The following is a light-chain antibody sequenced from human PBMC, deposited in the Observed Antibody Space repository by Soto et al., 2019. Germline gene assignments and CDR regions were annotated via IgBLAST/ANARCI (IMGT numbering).Light chain of an antibody. J-gene: IGLJ3*02. CDR1: SSNIGSNN. CDR3: ESWDDGLNGWM. CDR2: NNN. V-gene: IGLV1-44*01. Sequence: QSVLTQPPSASGTPGQRVTISCSGSSSNIGSNNVNWYQQLPGTAPKLLIYNNNQRPAGVTDRFSGSKSATSASLAISGLQSEDDANYYCESWDDGLNGWMFGGGTKLTVL.